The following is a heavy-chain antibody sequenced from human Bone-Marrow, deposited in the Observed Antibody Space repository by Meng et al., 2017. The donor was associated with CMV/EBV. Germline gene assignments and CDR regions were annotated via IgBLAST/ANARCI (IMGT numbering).Heavy chain of an antibody. Sequence: YTFTGYYMRWVRQAPGQGLEWMEWINPSSGGTNYAQKFQGRVTMTRDTSISTAYMELSRLGSDDTAVYYCARYNIVGATTGYYFDYWGQGTLVTVSS. J-gene: IGHJ4*02. CDR2: INPSSGGT. D-gene: IGHD1-26*01. V-gene: IGHV1-2*02. CDR3: ARYNIVGATTGYYFDY. CDR1: YTFTGYY.